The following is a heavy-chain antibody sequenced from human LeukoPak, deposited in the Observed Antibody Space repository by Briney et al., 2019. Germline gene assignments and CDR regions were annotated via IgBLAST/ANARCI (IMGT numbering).Heavy chain of an antibody. CDR3: AREWGPVRFDP. CDR2: ISSSGSTI. V-gene: IGHV3-48*04. J-gene: IGHJ5*02. D-gene: IGHD1-26*01. Sequence: GGSLRLSCAASGFTFSSYSMNWVRQAPGKGLEWVSYISSSGSTIYYADSVKGRFTISRDNAKNSLYLQMNSLRADDTAVYYCAREWGPVRFDPWGQGTLVTVSS. CDR1: GFTFSSYS.